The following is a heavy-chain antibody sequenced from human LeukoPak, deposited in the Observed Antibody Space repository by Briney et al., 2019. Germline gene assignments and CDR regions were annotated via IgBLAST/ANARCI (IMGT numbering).Heavy chain of an antibody. V-gene: IGHV5-51*01. CDR1: GYSFTAYW. J-gene: IGHJ6*02. D-gene: IGHD4-17*01. Sequence: GESLKISCKGSGYSFTAYWIGWVRRMPGKGLEWMGLIYPGESDTRYSPSFQGQVTISADKSISTAYLQWSSLKASGTAVYYCARGIYGDYGGGTYVDVWGQGTTVTVSS. CDR2: IYPGESDT. CDR3: ARGIYGDYGGGTYVDV.